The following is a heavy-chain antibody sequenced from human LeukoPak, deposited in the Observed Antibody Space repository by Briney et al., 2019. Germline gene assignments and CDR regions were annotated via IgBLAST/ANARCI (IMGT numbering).Heavy chain of an antibody. CDR3: ARDRPGGSSLDY. V-gene: IGHV4-4*02. Sequence: PSGTLSLTCAVSGGSISSNNWWTWVRQSPGKGLEWIGEIYTGSTNYNPSLKSRVTISVDKSKNQLSLTLSSVTAADTAVYYCARDRPGGSSLDYWGQGTLVTVSS. J-gene: IGHJ4*02. CDR2: IYTGST. CDR1: GGSISSNNW. D-gene: IGHD6-13*01.